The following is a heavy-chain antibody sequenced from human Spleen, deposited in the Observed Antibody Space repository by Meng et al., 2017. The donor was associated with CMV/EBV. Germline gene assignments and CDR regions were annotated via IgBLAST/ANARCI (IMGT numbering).Heavy chain of an antibody. CDR3: AKSHLPSGRIAGGRFDH. V-gene: IGHV3-23*01. J-gene: IGHJ4*02. CDR2: VGGSGDNT. Sequence: GGSLRLSCAVSRFSFSSYVMSWVRQAPGKGLEWVSGVGGSGDNTYYADSVKGRFAISRDNSKNTLYLQVNSLRVEDTAVYYCAKSHLPSGRIAGGRFDHWGQGTLVTVSS. D-gene: IGHD1-26*01. CDR1: RFSFSSYV.